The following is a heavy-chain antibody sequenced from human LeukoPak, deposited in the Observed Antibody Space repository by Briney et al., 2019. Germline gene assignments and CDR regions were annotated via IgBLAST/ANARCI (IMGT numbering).Heavy chain of an antibody. CDR3: ALEAILYYPRAPFDY. CDR2: FDPEDGET. V-gene: IGHV1-24*01. Sequence: ASVKVSCKVSGYTLTELSMHWVRQAPGKGLEWMGGFDPEDGETIYAQKFQGRVTMTEDTSTDTAYMELSRLRSDDTAVYYCALEAILYYPRAPFDYWGQGTLVTVSS. CDR1: GYTLTELS. J-gene: IGHJ4*02. D-gene: IGHD2-8*01.